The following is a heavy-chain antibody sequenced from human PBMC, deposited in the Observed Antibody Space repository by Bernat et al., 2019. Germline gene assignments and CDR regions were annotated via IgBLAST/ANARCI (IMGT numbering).Heavy chain of an antibody. D-gene: IGHD6-19*01. CDR3: AKDLRVAVAADDHDAFDI. CDR1: GFTFDDYG. CDR2: ISGSGGST. V-gene: IGHV3-23*01. Sequence: EVQLLESGGGLVQPGGSLRLSFAASGFTFDDYGMSWVRQAPGKGLEWVSAISGSGGSTYYADSVKGRFTISRDNSKNTLYLQMNSLRAEDTAVYYCAKDLRVAVAADDHDAFDIWGQGTMVTVSS. J-gene: IGHJ3*02.